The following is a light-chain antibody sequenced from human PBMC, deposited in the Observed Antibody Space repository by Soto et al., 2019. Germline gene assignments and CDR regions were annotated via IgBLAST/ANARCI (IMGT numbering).Light chain of an antibody. J-gene: IGKJ1*01. CDR2: GAS. V-gene: IGKV3-20*01. Sequence: VLPPSPGTISFSPVSRSPLSCIASQLVSIVHLAWYQQKPGQATRLLIYGASRRATGIPDRFSGSGSGTDFTLTISSLEPEDFAVYYCKQYDNSLWKFGQGTKVDIK. CDR3: KQYDNSLWK. CDR1: QLVSIVH.